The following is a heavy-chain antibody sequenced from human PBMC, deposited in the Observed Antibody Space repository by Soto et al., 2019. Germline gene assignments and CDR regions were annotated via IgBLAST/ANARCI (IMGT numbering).Heavy chain of an antibody. Sequence: GGSLRLSCAASGFTFSSYAMSWVRQAPGKGLEWVSAISGSGGSTYYADSVKGRFTISRDNSKNTLYLQMNSLRAEDTAVYYCAKGSGYYGSGSYYRSRTDAFDIWGQGTMVTVSS. J-gene: IGHJ3*02. CDR3: AKGSGYYGSGSYYRSRTDAFDI. V-gene: IGHV3-23*01. D-gene: IGHD3-10*01. CDR2: ISGSGGST. CDR1: GFTFSSYA.